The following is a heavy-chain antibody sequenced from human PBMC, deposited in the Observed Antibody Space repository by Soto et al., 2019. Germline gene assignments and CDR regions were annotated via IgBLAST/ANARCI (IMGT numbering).Heavy chain of an antibody. J-gene: IGHJ5*02. V-gene: IGHV1-46*04. CDR2: INPSGGYT. CDR3: ARDYSVSGSYAPWFDP. CDR1: GYTFTSYY. D-gene: IGHD3-16*01. Sequence: ASVKVSCKASGYTFTSYYMNWVRQAPGQGLEWLGIINPSGGYTTYADSVKGRFTISRDSSKNTVYLQMNSLRAEDTAVYFCARDYSVSGSYAPWFDPRGQGTLVTVSS.